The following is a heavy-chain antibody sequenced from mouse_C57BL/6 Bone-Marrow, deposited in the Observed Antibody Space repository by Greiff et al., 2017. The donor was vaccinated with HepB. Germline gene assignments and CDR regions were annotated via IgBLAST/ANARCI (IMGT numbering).Heavy chain of an antibody. CDR3: TRGGRGFAY. CDR2: ISSGGDYI. CDR1: GFTFSSYA. J-gene: IGHJ3*01. Sequence: EVKLVEPGEGLVKPGGSLKLSCAASGFTFSSYAMSWVRQTPEKRLEWVAYISSGGDYIYYADTVKGRFTISRDNARNTLYLQMSSLKSEDTAMYYCTRGGRGFAYWGQGTLVTVSA. V-gene: IGHV5-9-1*02. D-gene: IGHD1-1*02.